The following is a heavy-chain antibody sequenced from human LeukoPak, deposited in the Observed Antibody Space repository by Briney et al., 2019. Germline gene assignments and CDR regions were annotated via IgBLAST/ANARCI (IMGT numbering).Heavy chain of an antibody. CDR3: ARAEALKFRDFDY. CDR2: ITSSGSYI. J-gene: IGHJ4*02. V-gene: IGHV3-21*01. Sequence: GGSLRLSCAASGFTFSNYSMNWVRQAPGKRLEWVSSITSSGSYIYYADSVKGRFTISRDNARNSLYLQMNSLRAEDTATYYCARAEALKFRDFDYWGQGTLVTVSS. CDR1: GFTFSNYS.